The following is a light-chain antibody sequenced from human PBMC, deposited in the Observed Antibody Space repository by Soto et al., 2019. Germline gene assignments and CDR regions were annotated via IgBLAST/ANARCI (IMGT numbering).Light chain of an antibody. CDR2: GTS. J-gene: IGKJ5*01. Sequence: VLTQSPGSLSLSLGDRATLSCGASQTVSNNYLAWYQQKPGQAPRLLIYGTSNRATGIPARFSGGGSGTEFTLTISSLQSEDFAVYYCQQYYNWPPITFGQGTRLEIK. V-gene: IGKV3D-15*01. CDR3: QQYYNWPPIT. CDR1: QTVSNNY.